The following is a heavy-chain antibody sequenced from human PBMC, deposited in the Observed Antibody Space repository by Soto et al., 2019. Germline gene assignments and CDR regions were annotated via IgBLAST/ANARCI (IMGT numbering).Heavy chain of an antibody. V-gene: IGHV4-59*08. Sequence: SETLSQTLSGSGGSSGPYSWTWIRPPPGTGLEWIGYIYYSGSTNSNPSLKSRVTISVDTSKNQFSLKLSSVTAADTAVYYCAGFNIVLVPAANVEYYYYGMDVWGQGTTVT. D-gene: IGHD2-2*01. CDR3: AGFNIVLVPAANVEYYYYGMDV. J-gene: IGHJ6*02. CDR1: GGSSGPYS. CDR2: IYYSGST.